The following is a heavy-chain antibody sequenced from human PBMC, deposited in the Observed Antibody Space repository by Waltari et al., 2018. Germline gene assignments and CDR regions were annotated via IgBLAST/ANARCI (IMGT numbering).Heavy chain of an antibody. V-gene: IGHV3-21*01. CDR2: ISSSSSYI. J-gene: IGHJ4*02. CDR3: ARDHGSFYDSSGYYPLLFDY. Sequence: EVQLVESGGGLVKPGGSLRLSCAASGFTFSSYSMNWVRQAHGKGREWVSSISSSSSYIYYADSVKGRFTISRDNAKNSLYLQMNSLRAEDTAVYYCARDHGSFYDSSGYYPLLFDYWGQGTLVTVSS. D-gene: IGHD3-22*01. CDR1: GFTFSSYS.